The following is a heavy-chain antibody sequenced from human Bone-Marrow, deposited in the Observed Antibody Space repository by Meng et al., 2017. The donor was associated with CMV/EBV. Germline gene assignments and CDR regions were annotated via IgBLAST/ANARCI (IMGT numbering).Heavy chain of an antibody. J-gene: IGHJ2*01. Sequence: ASVKVSCKASGYTFTSYGISWVRQAPGQGLEWMGWISAYNGNTNYAQKLQGRVTMTTDTSTSTAYMGLRSLRSDDTAVYYCARNYCSSTSCYIRRDWYFDLWGRGTLVTVSS. D-gene: IGHD2-2*02. CDR3: ARNYCSSTSCYIRRDWYFDL. V-gene: IGHV1-18*01. CDR1: GYTFTSYG. CDR2: ISAYNGNT.